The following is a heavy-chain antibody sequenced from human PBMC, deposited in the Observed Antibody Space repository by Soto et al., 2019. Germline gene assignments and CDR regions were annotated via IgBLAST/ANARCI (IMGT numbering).Heavy chain of an antibody. V-gene: IGHV3-21*06. J-gene: IGHJ4*02. CDR2: ISSASNDI. CDR3: ARVAY. Sequence: PGGSLRLSCTASGFTFSLYSMNWVRQAPGKGLEWVASISSASNDITYADSVKGRFIISRDNAKNSLFLQMNDLRPEDTALYYCARVAYWGQGTLVTVSS. CDR1: GFTFSLYS.